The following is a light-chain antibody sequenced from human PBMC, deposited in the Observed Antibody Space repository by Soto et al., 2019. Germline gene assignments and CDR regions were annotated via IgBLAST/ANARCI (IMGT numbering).Light chain of an antibody. CDR3: QHSYCHPET. V-gene: IGKV1-39*01. CDR1: QRLSTS. J-gene: IGKJ4*01. Sequence: DIRINQSPAAPCAYVGDRVTITCRASQRLSTSLNWYQQKPGRSAESPILLAPSLHLGVPSRFSGSGSGTEFTLTFSSLQPEDFATYYCQHSYCHPETLGGGTKVDIK. CDR2: LAP.